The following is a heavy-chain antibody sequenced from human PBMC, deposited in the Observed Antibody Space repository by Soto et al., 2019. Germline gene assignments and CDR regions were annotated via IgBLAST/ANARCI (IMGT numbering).Heavy chain of an antibody. J-gene: IGHJ2*01. CDR2: INDRGSI. CDR1: GGSFSGYY. V-gene: IGHV4-34*01. Sequence: QVQLQQWGAGPLRPLETLSLTCGVSGGSFSGYYWAWIRPSPGKGLEWIGEINDRGSINYNPSLTSRVSISVDTSKNHYSLNLRSVTAADTAVYYCARDSHDILTGPPWVWYFDLWGRCTLVTVSS. D-gene: IGHD3-9*01. CDR3: ARDSHDILTGPPWVWYFDL.